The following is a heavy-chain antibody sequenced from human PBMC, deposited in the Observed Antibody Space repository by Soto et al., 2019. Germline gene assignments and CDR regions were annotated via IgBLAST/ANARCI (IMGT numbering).Heavy chain of an antibody. Sequence: SETVSLTCAVSGGSISSGGYSWSWIRQPPGKGLEWIGYIYHSGSTYYNPSLKSRVTISVDRSKNQFSLKLSSVTAADTAVYYCARDGSERPATYWGQGILVTVSS. CDR2: IYHSGST. CDR1: GGSISSGGYS. CDR3: ARDGSERPATY. D-gene: IGHD3-10*01. J-gene: IGHJ4*02. V-gene: IGHV4-30-2*01.